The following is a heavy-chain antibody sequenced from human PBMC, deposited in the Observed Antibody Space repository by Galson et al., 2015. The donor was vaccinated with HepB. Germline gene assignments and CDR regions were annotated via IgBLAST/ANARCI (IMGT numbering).Heavy chain of an antibody. Sequence: SLRLSCAASGFTFSSYAMSWVRLAAGKGLEWVSVISGSGGITYYADSVKGRFTISRDNSKNTLYLQMNSLRGDDTAVYYCAKDRLLTPRDFDYWGQGTLVTVPS. V-gene: IGHV3-23*01. CDR1: GFTFSSYA. J-gene: IGHJ4*02. CDR3: AKDRLLTPRDFDY. CDR2: ISGSGGIT. D-gene: IGHD2-21*01.